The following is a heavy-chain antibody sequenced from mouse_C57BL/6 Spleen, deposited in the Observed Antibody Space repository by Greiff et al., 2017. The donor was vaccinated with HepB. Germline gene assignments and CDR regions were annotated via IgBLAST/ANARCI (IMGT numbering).Heavy chain of an antibody. CDR2: IWSGGST. D-gene: IGHD2-3*01. J-gene: IGHJ3*01. Sequence: QVQLKESGPGLVQPSQRLSITCTVSGFSLTSYGVHWVRQSPGKGLEWLGVIWSGGSTDYNAAFISRLSISKDNSKSQVFFKMNSLQADDTAIYYCASPDGYYAWFAYWGQGTLVTVSA. CDR3: ASPDGYYAWFAY. V-gene: IGHV2-2*01. CDR1: GFSLTSYG.